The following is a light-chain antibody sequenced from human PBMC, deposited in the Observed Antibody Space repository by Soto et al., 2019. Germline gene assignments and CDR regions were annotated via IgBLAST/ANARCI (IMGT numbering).Light chain of an antibody. CDR3: CSYAGSYSYA. V-gene: IGLV2-11*01. CDR1: SSDVGGYNY. Sequence: QSVLTQPRSVSGSPGQSVTISCTGTSSDVGGYNYVSWYQQHPGKAPKLMIYDVSKRPSGVPDRFSGSKSGNTASLTISGLQAEDEADYYCCSYAGSYSYAFATGTKVTVL. CDR2: DVS. J-gene: IGLJ1*01.